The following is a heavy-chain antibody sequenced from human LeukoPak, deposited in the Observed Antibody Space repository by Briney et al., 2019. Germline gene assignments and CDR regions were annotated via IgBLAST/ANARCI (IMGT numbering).Heavy chain of an antibody. Sequence: GGSLRLSCAASGFTFSSYWMSWVRQAPGKGLEWVANIKQDGSEKYYVDSVKGRFTISRDNAKNTLYLQMNSLRAEDTAVYYCARGDCSSTSCYGVVGYYYYYGMDVWGQGTTVTVSS. CDR3: ARGDCSSTSCYGVVGYYYYYGMDV. D-gene: IGHD2-2*01. CDR2: IKQDGSEK. J-gene: IGHJ6*02. CDR1: GFTFSSYW. V-gene: IGHV3-7*01.